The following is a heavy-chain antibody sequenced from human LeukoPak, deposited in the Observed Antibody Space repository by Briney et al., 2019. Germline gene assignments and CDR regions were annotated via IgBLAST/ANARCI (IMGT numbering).Heavy chain of an antibody. CDR3: TRVSLVAASVFFDY. CDR2: IRSKAYGGTT. D-gene: IGHD2-15*01. J-gene: IGHJ4*02. V-gene: IGHV3-49*04. CDR1: GFTFGDYA. Sequence: GGSLRLSCTSSGFTFGDYAMSWARQAPGKGLEWVSFIRSKAYGGTTEYAASVKGRFSISRDDSKSIAYLQMNSLKTEDTAVYYCTRVSLVAASVFFDYWGQGSLVTVSS.